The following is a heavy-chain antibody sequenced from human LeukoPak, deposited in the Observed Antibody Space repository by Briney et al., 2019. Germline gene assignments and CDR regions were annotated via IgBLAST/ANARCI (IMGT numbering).Heavy chain of an antibody. CDR3: ARGSYGSGSYYQDYYYYYMDV. Sequence: GGSLRLSCAASGFTFSSYAMSWVRQAPGKGLEWVSAISGSGGSTYYADSVKGRFTISRDNAKNSLYLQMNSLRAEDTAVYYCARGSYGSGSYYQDYYYYYMDVWGKGTTVTISS. V-gene: IGHV3-23*01. CDR2: ISGSGGST. J-gene: IGHJ6*03. CDR1: GFTFSSYA. D-gene: IGHD3-10*01.